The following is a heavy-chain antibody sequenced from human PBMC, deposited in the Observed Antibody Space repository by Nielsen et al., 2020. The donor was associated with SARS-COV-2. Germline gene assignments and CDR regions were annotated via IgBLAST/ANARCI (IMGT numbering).Heavy chain of an antibody. CDR3: AKVSGLGYSYGPYFDY. J-gene: IGHJ4*02. D-gene: IGHD5-18*01. Sequence: GGSLRLSCAASGFTFDDYAMHWVRQAPGKGLEWVSGISWNSGSIGYADSVKGRFTISRDNSKSTLYLQMNSLRVNDTAVYYCAKVSGLGYSYGPYFDYWGQGTLVTVSS. CDR1: GFTFDDYA. V-gene: IGHV3-9*01. CDR2: ISWNSGSI.